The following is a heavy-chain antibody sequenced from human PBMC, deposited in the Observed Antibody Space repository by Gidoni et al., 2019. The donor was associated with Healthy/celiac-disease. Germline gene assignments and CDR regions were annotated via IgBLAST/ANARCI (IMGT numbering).Heavy chain of an antibody. J-gene: IGHJ4*02. V-gene: IGHV5-51*01. D-gene: IGHD6-13*01. CDR1: GYSFTSYW. CDR2: IYPGDSAT. CDR3: ARQEAAAGTFDY. Sequence: EVQLVQSGAEGKKPGEARKSACKGCGYSFTSYWIGWVRQMPGKGLAWVGSIYPGDSATRYRPSFHGQVTISADKSIRTAYLQWSSLQASDTAMYYCARQEAAAGTFDYWGQGTLVTVSS.